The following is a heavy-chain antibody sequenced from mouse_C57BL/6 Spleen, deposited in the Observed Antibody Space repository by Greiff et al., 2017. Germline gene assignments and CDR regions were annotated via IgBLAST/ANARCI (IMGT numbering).Heavy chain of an antibody. CDR2: IYPGSGST. Sequence: QVQLKQPGAELVKPGASVKMSCKASGYTFTSYWITWVKQRPGQGLEWIGDIYPGSGSTNYNEKFKSKATLTVDTSSSTAYMQLSSLTSEDSAVYYCARDDYYSNPRDYFDYWGQGTTLTVSS. J-gene: IGHJ2*01. CDR3: ARDDYYSNPRDYFDY. D-gene: IGHD2-5*01. CDR1: GYTFTSYW. V-gene: IGHV1-55*01.